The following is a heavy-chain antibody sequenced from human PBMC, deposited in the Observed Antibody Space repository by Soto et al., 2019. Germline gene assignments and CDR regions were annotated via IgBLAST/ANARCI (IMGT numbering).Heavy chain of an antibody. J-gene: IGHJ6*03. CDR1: GHTFTSYG. CDR3: ARMDIVVVPAAMNYYYYMDV. CDR2: ISAYNGNT. V-gene: IGHV1-18*01. D-gene: IGHD2-2*03. Sequence: ASVKVSFKASGHTFTSYGISWVRQAPGQGLEWMGWISAYNGNTNYAQKLQGRVTMTTDTSTSTAYMELRSLRSDDTAVYYCARMDIVVVPAAMNYYYYMDVWGKGTTVTVSS.